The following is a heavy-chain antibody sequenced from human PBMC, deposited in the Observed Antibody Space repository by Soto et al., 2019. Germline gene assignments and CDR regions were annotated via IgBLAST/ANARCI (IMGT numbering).Heavy chain of an antibody. CDR3: ARSSPGSGSYSRLILPQGDY. CDR1: GYTFTSYG. CDR2: ISAYNGNT. J-gene: IGHJ4*02. D-gene: IGHD3-10*01. Sequence: QVQLVQSGAEVKKPGASVKVSCKASGYTFTSYGISWVRQAPGQGLEWMGWISAYNGNTNYAQKLQGRVTMTTDTSQSTDYMELRSLRYDDTAVYYYARSSPGSGSYSRLILPQGDYWGQGTLVTVSS. V-gene: IGHV1-18*01.